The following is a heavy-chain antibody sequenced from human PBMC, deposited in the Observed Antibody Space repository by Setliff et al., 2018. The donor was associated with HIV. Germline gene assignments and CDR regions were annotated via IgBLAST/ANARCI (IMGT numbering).Heavy chain of an antibody. CDR2: IYHSGST. J-gene: IGHJ4*02. V-gene: IGHV4-39*07. D-gene: IGHD6-19*01. CDR3: ASTGYSSGWSFDY. Sequence: SETLSLTCTVSGGSVHSGSYYWSWVRQPPGKGLEWIGSIYHSGSTYYNPSLKSRVTISVDTSKNQFSLKLSSVTAADTAVYYCASTGYSSGWSFDYWGQGTLVTVSS. CDR1: GGSVHSGSYY.